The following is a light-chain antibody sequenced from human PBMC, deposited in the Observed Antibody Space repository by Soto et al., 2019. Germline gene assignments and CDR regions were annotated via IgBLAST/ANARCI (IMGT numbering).Light chain of an antibody. Sequence: DIQMTQSPSTLSASVGDRVVITCRASQSITTWLAWYQQKPGKAPKLLIYDASSLESGVPSRFSGSGSGTEFTLTISSLQPDDFATYYCQQYNDYWTFGQGTKVEI. CDR2: DAS. J-gene: IGKJ1*01. CDR1: QSITTW. CDR3: QQYNDYWT. V-gene: IGKV1-5*01.